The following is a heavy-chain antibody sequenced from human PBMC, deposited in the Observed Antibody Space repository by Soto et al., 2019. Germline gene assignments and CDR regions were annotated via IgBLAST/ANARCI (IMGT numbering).Heavy chain of an antibody. J-gene: IGHJ4*02. Sequence: QVQLQESGPGLVKPSQTLSLTCTVSGGSISSGGYYWSWIRHHPGKGLEWIGCIYDSGSTSYNPSLNSLLTISVDTSKTQFSLKLTSVTVADTAVYYCARTSLAYYDILTGYYSDYWGQGTLVTVSS. D-gene: IGHD3-9*01. CDR3: ARTSLAYYDILTGYYSDY. V-gene: IGHV4-31*01. CDR2: IYDSGST. CDR1: GGSISSGGYY.